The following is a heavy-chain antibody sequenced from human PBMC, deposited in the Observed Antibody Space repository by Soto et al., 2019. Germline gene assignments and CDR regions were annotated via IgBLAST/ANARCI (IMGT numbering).Heavy chain of an antibody. D-gene: IGHD5-18*01. CDR1: GFSLSPNEVG. CDR3: ARAFMFSSHGSVGFDS. Sequence: ESGPTLVNPTQTLTLTCTFSGFSLSPNEVGVGWVRQPPGKALEWLALIYSNDNKRYSPSLNSRLTATKDTSKNQVVLSVTNVDPADTATYYCARAFMFSSHGSVGFDSWGQGTLVTVSS. CDR2: IYSNDNK. V-gene: IGHV2-5*01. J-gene: IGHJ4*02.